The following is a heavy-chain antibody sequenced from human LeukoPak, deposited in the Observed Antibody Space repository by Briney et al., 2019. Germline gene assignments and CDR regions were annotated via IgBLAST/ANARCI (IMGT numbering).Heavy chain of an antibody. D-gene: IGHD6-19*01. J-gene: IGHJ6*03. CDR2: INHSGST. CDR1: GGSFSGYY. CDR3: ARVGWGYSSGWQDYYYYMDV. Sequence: SETLSLTCIVYGGSFSGYYWSWIRQPPGKGLEWIGEINHSGSTNYNPSLKSRVTISVDTSKNQFSLKLSSVTAADTAVYYCARVGWGYSSGWQDYYYYMDVWGKGTTVTVSS. V-gene: IGHV4-34*01.